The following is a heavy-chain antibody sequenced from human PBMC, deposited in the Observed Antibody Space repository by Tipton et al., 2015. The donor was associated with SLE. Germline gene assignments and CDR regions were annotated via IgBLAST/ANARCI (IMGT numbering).Heavy chain of an antibody. CDR3: ARGADGYNQGY. D-gene: IGHD5-24*01. Sequence: TLSLTCAVYGGSFSGYYLSWIRQPPGKGLEWIGEINHSGSTNYNPSLKSRVTISVDTSKNQFSLKLSSVTAADTAVYYCARGADGYNQGYWGQGTLVTVSS. CDR1: GGSFSGYY. CDR2: INHSGST. V-gene: IGHV4-34*01. J-gene: IGHJ4*02.